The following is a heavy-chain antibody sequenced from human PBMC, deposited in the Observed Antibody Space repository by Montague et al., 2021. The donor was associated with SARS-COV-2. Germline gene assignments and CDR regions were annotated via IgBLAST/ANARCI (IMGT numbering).Heavy chain of an antibody. J-gene: IGHJ6*02. CDR1: GGSFSSGAYY. D-gene: IGHD4-11*01. Sequence: TLSLTCTVSGGSFSSGAYYWNWVRQPPGKGLEWIGYIYYTGSTYYNPSLKSRVSISVDTSKNQLSLKLSSVTAADTAVYYCAREGLQASIGYYGLDVWGQGTTVTVS. CDR2: IYYTGST. V-gene: IGHV4-30-4*08. CDR3: AREGLQASIGYYGLDV.